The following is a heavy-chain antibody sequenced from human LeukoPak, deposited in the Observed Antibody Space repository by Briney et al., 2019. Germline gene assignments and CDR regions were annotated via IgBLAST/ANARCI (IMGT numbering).Heavy chain of an antibody. J-gene: IGHJ5*02. V-gene: IGHV3-21*01. CDR2: ISSSTSYI. CDR3: ARDRAVWFGESPSGGWFDP. Sequence: GGSLRLSCAASGFTFSSYSMNWVRQAPGKGLEWVSSISSSTSYIYYADSVKGRFTISRDNAKNSLYLQMNSLRAEDTAVYYCARDRAVWFGESPSGGWFDPWGQGTLVTVSS. D-gene: IGHD3-10*01. CDR1: GFTFSSYS.